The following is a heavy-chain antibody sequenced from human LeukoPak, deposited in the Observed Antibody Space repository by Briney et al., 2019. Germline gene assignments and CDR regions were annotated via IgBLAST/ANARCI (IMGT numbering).Heavy chain of an antibody. CDR3: AKVHERFLGDYDILTGYYPAVDY. J-gene: IGHJ4*02. CDR2: ISGSGGST. V-gene: IGHV3-23*01. D-gene: IGHD3-9*01. CDR1: GFTFSSYA. Sequence: GGSLRLSCAASGFTFSSYAMSWVRQAPGKGLEWVSAISGSGGSTYYADSVKGRFTISRDNSKNTLYLQMNSLRAEDTAVYYCAKVHERFLGDYDILTGYYPAVDYWGQGTLVTVSS.